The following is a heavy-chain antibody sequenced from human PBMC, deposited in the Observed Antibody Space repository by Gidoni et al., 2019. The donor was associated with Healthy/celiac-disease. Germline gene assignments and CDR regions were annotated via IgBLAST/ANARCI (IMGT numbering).Heavy chain of an antibody. CDR2: ISSSSSYI. CDR3: ARRATTVTPPDY. CDR1: GFTFSSYS. J-gene: IGHJ4*02. V-gene: IGHV3-21*01. Sequence: EVQLVESGGGLVKPGGSLRLSCAASGFTFSSYSMNWVRQAPGKGMEWVSSISSSSSYIYDADSVKGRFTISRDNAKNSLYLQMNSLRAEDTAVYYCARRATTVTPPDYWGQGTLVTVSS. D-gene: IGHD4-17*01.